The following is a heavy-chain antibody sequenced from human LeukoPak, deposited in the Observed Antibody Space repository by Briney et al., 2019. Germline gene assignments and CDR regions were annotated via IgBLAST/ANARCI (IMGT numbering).Heavy chain of an antibody. Sequence: GGSLRLSCAASGFSVSSNYLTWVRQAPGKGLEWVSVIYSDGNTFYTDSVKGRFSISRDTSKKTVYLQMRSLRAADTAAYYCARGGEHLIAWGQGALVTVSS. J-gene: IGHJ4*02. CDR1: GFSVSSNY. CDR2: IYSDGNT. D-gene: IGHD2-21*01. CDR3: ARGGEHLIA. V-gene: IGHV3-66*01.